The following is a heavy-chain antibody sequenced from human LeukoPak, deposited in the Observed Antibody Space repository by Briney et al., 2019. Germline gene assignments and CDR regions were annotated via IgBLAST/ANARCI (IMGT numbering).Heavy chain of an antibody. CDR1: GFTVSSNY. J-gene: IGHJ3*02. CDR2: IYSGGST. CDR3: ARDSGVGSSWYHAFDI. V-gene: IGHV3-53*04. D-gene: IGHD6-13*01. Sequence: GGSLRLSCAASGFTVSSNYMSWVRQAPGKGLEWVSVIYSGGSTYYADSVKGRFTISRHNSKNTLYLQMNSLRAEDTAVYYCARDSGVGSSWYHAFDIWGQGTMVTVSS.